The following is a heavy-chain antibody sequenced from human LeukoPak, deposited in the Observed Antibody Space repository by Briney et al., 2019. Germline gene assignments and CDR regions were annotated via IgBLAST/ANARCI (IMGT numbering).Heavy chain of an antibody. CDR1: GFTFSNAW. Sequence: PGGSLRLSCAASGFTFSNAWMNWVRQAPGKGLEWVGRIKSKTDGGTTDYAAPVKGRFTISRDDSKNTLYLQMNRLKNEDTAVYYCTTDLGYCSSTSCPPSNFDYWGQGTLVTVSS. CDR2: IKSKTDGGTT. CDR3: TTDLGYCSSTSCPPSNFDY. V-gene: IGHV3-15*07. D-gene: IGHD2-2*01. J-gene: IGHJ4*02.